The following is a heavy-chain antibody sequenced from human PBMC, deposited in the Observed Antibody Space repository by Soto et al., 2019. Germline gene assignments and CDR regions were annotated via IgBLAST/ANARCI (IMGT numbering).Heavy chain of an antibody. V-gene: IGHV4-4*02. Sequence: QVKLQESGPGLATPSGTLSLTCAVSGVSISSGNWWTWVRQSPQRGLEYIGEIFHDGTANYYPSFERRVAISVDTSKNQFSLKLTSVTAADTAIYFCARLVYDTRLNYMHFDFWGQGTLVTVSS. CDR1: GVSISSGNW. J-gene: IGHJ4*02. D-gene: IGHD3-10*01. CDR3: ARLVYDTRLNYMHFDF. CDR2: IFHDGTA.